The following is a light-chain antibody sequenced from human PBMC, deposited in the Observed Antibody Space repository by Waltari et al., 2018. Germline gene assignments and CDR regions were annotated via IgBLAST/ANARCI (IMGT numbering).Light chain of an antibody. J-gene: IGLJ3*02. Sequence: QTVVTQEPSLSVSPGGTVTLNCALSSGSLSRTSYSSCYQQSPGQAPRTLVYKTTSRSSGVPDRFSGSVLGNKAALTITGAQADDESDYYCLLYMGSGIWVFGGGTKLTVL. V-gene: IGLV8-61*01. CDR3: LLYMGSGIWV. CDR2: KTT. CDR1: SGSLSRTSY.